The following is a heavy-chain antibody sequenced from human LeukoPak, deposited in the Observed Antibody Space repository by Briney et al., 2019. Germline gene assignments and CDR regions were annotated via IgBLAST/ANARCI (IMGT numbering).Heavy chain of an antibody. J-gene: IGHJ4*02. Sequence: PGGSLRLSCAASGFTFSDHWVHWVRQAPGKGLVWVSRINNDGTTTTYADSVKGRFIISRDNAENTVYLHISSLRAEVTAVYYCARGPSYSSSWYGLDSWGQGTLVIVSS. V-gene: IGHV3-74*01. CDR3: ARGPSYSSSWYGLDS. CDR1: GFTFSDHW. CDR2: INNDGTTT. D-gene: IGHD6-13*01.